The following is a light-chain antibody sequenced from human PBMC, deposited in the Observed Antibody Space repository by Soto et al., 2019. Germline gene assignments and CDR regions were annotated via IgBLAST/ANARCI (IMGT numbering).Light chain of an antibody. J-gene: IGKJ5*01. CDR1: QSVSTF. Sequence: EIVLTQSPATLSLSPEERGTLSCRASQSVSTFLAWYQQKPGQAPRLLIYDASKRATGIPPWFSGSGSGTDFTLTISSPEPEDSAVYYCQQRTNSLITFGQGTRLEIK. V-gene: IGKV3-11*01. CDR3: QQRTNSLIT. CDR2: DAS.